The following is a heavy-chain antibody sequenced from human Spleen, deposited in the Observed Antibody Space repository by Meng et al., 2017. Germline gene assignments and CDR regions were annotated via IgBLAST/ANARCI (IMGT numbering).Heavy chain of an antibody. J-gene: IGHJ4*02. V-gene: IGHV4-4*02. CDR2: IEHSEGP. CDR3: ARNDFWSGYFDY. D-gene: IGHD3-3*01. CDR1: GYSISRGHW. Sequence: GALQESGPGLGRASGALSLTCAVSGYSISRGHWWSWVCQSPGKGLQWIGEIEHSEGPNYNPSLKSRVTISVDTSKNQISLELSSVTAADTAVYYCARNDFWSGYFDYWGQGTLVTVSS.